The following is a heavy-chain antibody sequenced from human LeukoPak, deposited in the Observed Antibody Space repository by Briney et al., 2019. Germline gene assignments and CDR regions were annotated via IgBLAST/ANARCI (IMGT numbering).Heavy chain of an antibody. V-gene: IGHV4-59*01. CDR2: IYYSGST. Sequence: SETLSLTCTVSGGSISSYYWSWIRQPPGKGLEWIGYIYYSGSTNYNPSLKSRVTISVDTSKNQFSLKLSSVTAADTAVYYCAREVRYGGFDYWGQGTLVTVSS. CDR3: AREVRYGGFDY. D-gene: IGHD1-1*01. CDR1: GGSISSYY. J-gene: IGHJ4*02.